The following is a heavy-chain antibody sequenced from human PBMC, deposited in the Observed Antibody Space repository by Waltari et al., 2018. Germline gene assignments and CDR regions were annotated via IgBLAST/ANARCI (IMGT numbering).Heavy chain of an antibody. CDR2: IGSSSTYT. V-gene: IGHV3-21*01. J-gene: IGHJ6*03. CDR3: ASHLEDFYYYMDV. Sequence: EVQLVESGGGRVKPGGSRRLSCAAAGLMFSSSTMHWVRQAPGKGLEWVSSIGSSSTYTYYADSVKGRFTISRDNARASLYLQMDSLRAEDTAVYYCASHLEDFYYYMDVWGKGTTVTVSS. CDR1: GLMFSSST.